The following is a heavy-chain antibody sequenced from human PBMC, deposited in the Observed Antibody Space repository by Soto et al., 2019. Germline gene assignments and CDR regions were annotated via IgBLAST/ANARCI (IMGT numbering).Heavy chain of an antibody. CDR2: IYYSGRT. D-gene: IGHD6-13*01. CDR1: GGSISSGGYY. Sequence: TLSLTCTVSGGSISSGGYYWSLIPQHPGKGLEWIVYIYYSGRTYYNPYLKSRVTISVDTSKKQCSLNLRSVPAADTAVYYCARVRAAAGSRSFDYWGQGTMVTVSS. V-gene: IGHV4-31*03. CDR3: ARVRAAAGSRSFDY. J-gene: IGHJ4*02.